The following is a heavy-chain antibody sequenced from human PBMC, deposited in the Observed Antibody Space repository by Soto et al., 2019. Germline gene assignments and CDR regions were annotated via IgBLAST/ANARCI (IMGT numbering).Heavy chain of an antibody. CDR2: ISSTSSYM. J-gene: IGHJ6*02. Sequence: QVVESGGGLVKPGGSLRLSCSASGFPFISYSMSWVRQAPGRGLQWVSSISSTSSYMSYADSVRGRFTISRDNGKNSLVLQMNSLRAEDTAIYYCARGVAAAYYYYALDVWGQGTTVTVSS. V-gene: IGHV3-21*01. CDR3: ARGVAAAYYYYALDV. CDR1: GFPFISYS. D-gene: IGHD6-13*01.